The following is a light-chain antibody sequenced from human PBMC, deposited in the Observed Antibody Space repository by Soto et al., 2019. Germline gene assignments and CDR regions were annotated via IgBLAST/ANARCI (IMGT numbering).Light chain of an antibody. CDR1: QSLVYSDGNTY. Sequence: DVVMTQSPLSLPVTLGQPASISCRSSQSLVYSDGNTYLTWFQHRPGQSPRRLIYKVSNRDSGVPDRFSGSGSGTDFTLKISRVEAEDVGVYYCLQGSHWPRTFGQGTNVEIK. J-gene: IGKJ1*01. CDR2: KVS. CDR3: LQGSHWPRT. V-gene: IGKV2-30*01.